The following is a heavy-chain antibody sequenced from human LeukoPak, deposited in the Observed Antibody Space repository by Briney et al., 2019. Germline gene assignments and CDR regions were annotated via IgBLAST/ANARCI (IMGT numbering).Heavy chain of an antibody. J-gene: IGHJ5*02. D-gene: IGHD6-19*01. CDR3: ARKVGIAVAGNWFDP. Sequence: PGGSLRLSCAASGFTFSSYAMHWVRQAPGKGLEWVAVISYDGSNKYYADSVKGRFTISRDNSKNTLYLQMNSLRAEDTAVYYCARKVGIAVAGNWFDPWGQGTLVTVSS. CDR1: GFTFSSYA. V-gene: IGHV3-30-3*01. CDR2: ISYDGSNK.